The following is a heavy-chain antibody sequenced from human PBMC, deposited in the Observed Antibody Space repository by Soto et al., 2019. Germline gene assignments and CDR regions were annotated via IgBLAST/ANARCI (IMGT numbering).Heavy chain of an antibody. D-gene: IGHD2-15*01. J-gene: IGHJ3*02. CDR1: GYTFTSYY. V-gene: IGHV1-46*01. Sequence: ASVKVSCKASGYTFTSYYMHWVQQAPGQGLEWMGIINPSGGSTSYAQKFQGRVTMTRDTSTSTVYMELSSLRSEDTAVYYCARATVVAARAFDIWGQGTMVTVSS. CDR3: ARATVVAARAFDI. CDR2: INPSGGST.